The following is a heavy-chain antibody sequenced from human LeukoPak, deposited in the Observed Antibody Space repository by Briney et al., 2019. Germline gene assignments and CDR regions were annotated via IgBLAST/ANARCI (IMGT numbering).Heavy chain of an antibody. CDR3: ARGGPSGEFDY. CDR1: GPTFSIYW. CDR2: ISNDGSDR. J-gene: IGHJ4*02. Sequence: HPGGSLRISCEASGPTFSIYWMHWVRQAPGQGLVWVSRISNDGSDRAYAESVKGRFTISRDNAKNTHYLQMNSLRAEDTAVYYCARGGPSGEFDYWGQGTLVTVSS. V-gene: IGHV3-74*01. D-gene: IGHD2-15*01.